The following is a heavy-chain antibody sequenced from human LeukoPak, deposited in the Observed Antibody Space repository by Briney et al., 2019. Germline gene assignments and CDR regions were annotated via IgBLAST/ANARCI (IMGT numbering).Heavy chain of an antibody. CDR3: AKDRSCTNDICHGDFDY. J-gene: IGHJ4*02. CDR2: ISGSGGST. D-gene: IGHD2-8*01. Sequence: GGSLRLSCASSGFTFSSYAVSWVRQAPGKGLEWVSSISGSGGSTYSADSVKGRFTISRDNSKNTLYLQMNSLRAEDTALYYCAKDRSCTNDICHGDFDYWGQGTLVTVSS. CDR1: GFTFSSYA. V-gene: IGHV3-23*01.